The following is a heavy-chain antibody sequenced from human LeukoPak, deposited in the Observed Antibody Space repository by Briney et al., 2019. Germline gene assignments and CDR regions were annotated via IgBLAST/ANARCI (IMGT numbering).Heavy chain of an antibody. V-gene: IGHV4-59*01. CDR2: IYYSGST. CDR3: ARGPNGWWLRDGYYYYMDV. Sequence: SETLPLTCTVSGGSISSYYWSWIRQPPGKGLEWIGYIYYSGSTNYNPSLKSRVTISVDTSKNQFSLRLSSVTAADTAVYYCARGPNGWWLRDGYYYYMDVWGKGTTVTVSS. D-gene: IGHD2-15*01. CDR1: GGSISSYY. J-gene: IGHJ6*03.